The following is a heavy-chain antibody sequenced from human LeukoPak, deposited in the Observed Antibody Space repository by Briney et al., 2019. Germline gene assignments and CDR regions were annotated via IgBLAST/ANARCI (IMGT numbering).Heavy chain of an antibody. Sequence: SETLSLTCAVYGGSFSGYYWSWIRQPPGKGLEWIGEINHSGSTNYNPSLKSRVTISVDTSKNQFSLKLSSVTAADTAVYYCARVPYYYGSGSYQSFDYWGQGILVTVSS. CDR2: INHSGST. D-gene: IGHD3-10*01. V-gene: IGHV4-34*01. CDR3: ARVPYYYGSGSYQSFDY. J-gene: IGHJ4*02. CDR1: GGSFSGYY.